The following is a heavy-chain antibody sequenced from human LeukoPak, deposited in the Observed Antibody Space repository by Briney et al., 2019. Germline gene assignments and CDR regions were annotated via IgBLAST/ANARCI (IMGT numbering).Heavy chain of an antibody. V-gene: IGHV4-30-2*01. CDR1: GGSISSGGYY. Sequence: TLSLTCTVSGGSISSGGYYWSWIRQPPGKGLEWIGYIYHSGSTYYNPSLKSRVTISVDRSKNQFSLRLSSVTAADTAVYYCARDGAAAGKRVYYYYMDVWGKGTTVTVSS. J-gene: IGHJ6*03. CDR3: ARDGAAAGKRVYYYYMDV. D-gene: IGHD6-13*01. CDR2: IYHSGST.